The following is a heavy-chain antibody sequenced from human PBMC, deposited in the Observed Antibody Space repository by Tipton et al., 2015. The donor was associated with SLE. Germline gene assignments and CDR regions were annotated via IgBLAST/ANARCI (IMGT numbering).Heavy chain of an antibody. V-gene: IGHV3-21*01. CDR1: GDSISSSS. D-gene: IGHD1-1*01. CDR2: ISSSSSYI. Sequence: GLVKPSETLSLTRTVSGDSISSSSYYWGWIRQPPGKGLEWVSSISSSSSYIYYADSVKGRFTISRDNAKNSLYLQMNSLRAEDTAVYYCARSGRGLDAFDIWGQGTMVTVSS. J-gene: IGHJ3*02. CDR3: ARSGRGLDAFDI.